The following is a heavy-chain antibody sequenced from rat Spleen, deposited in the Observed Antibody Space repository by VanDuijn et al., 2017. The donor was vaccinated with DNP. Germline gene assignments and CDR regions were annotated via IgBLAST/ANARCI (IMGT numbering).Heavy chain of an antibody. D-gene: IGHD1-4*01. Sequence: EVQLVESGGGLVQPGRSLKLSCAASGFTFSDYNMAWVRQAPKKGLEWVATISYDGSSTYYRDSVKGRFTISRDNAKSTLYLQMDSLRSEDTATYYCARLPPGYFDYWGQGVMVTVSS. J-gene: IGHJ2*01. CDR1: GFTFSDYN. CDR3: ARLPPGYFDY. V-gene: IGHV5-7*01. CDR2: ISYDGSST.